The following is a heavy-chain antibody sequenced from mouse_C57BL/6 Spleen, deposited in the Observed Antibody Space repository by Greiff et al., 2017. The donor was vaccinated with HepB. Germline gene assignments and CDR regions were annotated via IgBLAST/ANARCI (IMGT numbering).Heavy chain of an antibody. J-gene: IGHJ4*01. V-gene: IGHV1-75*01. D-gene: IGHD1-1*01. CDR3: ARSYYYGSSPYAMDY. Sequence: QVQLQQSGPELVKPGASVKISCKASGYTFTDYYINWVKQRPGQGLEWIGWIFPGSCSNYYNEKFKGNATLTVDKSSSTAYMLLSRLTSEDSAVYFCARSYYYGSSPYAMDYWGQGPSVTVSS. CDR2: IFPGSCSN. CDR1: GYTFTDYY.